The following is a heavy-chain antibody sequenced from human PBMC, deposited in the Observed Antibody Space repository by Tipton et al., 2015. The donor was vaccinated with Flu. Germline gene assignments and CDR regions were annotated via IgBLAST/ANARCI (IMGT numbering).Heavy chain of an antibody. J-gene: IGHJ6*02. D-gene: IGHD2/OR15-2a*01. CDR3: ARVGFRRYGMDV. CDR1: GYTFASYD. CDR2: MNPNSGNT. Sequence: QLVQSGAEVKRPGASVKVSCKASGYTFASYDINWVRQATGQGLEWMGWMNPNSGNTGSAQKFQGRISMTRNTSISTAFMEVCSLGSEDTAVYYCARVGFRRYGMDVWGQGTAVTVSS. V-gene: IGHV1-8*01.